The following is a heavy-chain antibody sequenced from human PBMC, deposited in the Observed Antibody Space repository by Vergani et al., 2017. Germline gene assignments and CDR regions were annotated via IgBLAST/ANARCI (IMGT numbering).Heavy chain of an antibody. J-gene: IGHJ4*02. CDR2: ISSSSSYK. V-gene: IGHV3-21*01. CDR3: ARDQVTVTNDCDC. Sequence: EVQLVESGGGLVKPGGSLRLSCAASGFTFSSYSMNLVRQAPGKGLEWVSSISSSSSYKYYADSVKGRFTISRDNAKNSLYLQMNSLRAEDTAVYYCARDQVTVTNDCDCWGQGTLVTVSS. CDR1: GFTFSSYS. D-gene: IGHD4-17*01.